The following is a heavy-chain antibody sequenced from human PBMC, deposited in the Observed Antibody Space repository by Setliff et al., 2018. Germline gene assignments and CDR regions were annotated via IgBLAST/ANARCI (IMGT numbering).Heavy chain of an antibody. CDR1: GFNFNLYT. CDR2: ISDTSAFI. CDR3: ARASLGKFGSAVEYFHH. Sequence: GGSLRLSCAASGFNFNLYTMTWVRQAPGKGPEWVSSISDTSAFIYYADSVKGRFTISRDNAKNTLYLQMNSLRADDTAVYYCARASLGKFGSAVEYFHHWGQGTLVTVSS. D-gene: IGHD2-15*01. V-gene: IGHV3-21*06. J-gene: IGHJ1*01.